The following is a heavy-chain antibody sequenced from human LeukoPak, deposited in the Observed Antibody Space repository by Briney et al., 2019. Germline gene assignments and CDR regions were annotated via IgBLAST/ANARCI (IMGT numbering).Heavy chain of an antibody. D-gene: IGHD4-23*01. CDR2: IDGGGSST. J-gene: IGHJ4*02. CDR1: GFTFSYHW. V-gene: IGHV3-74*01. CDR3: VKVSPYGGNPS. Sequence: GGSLRLSCGASGFTFSYHWMHWVRQVPGKGLVWVSRIDGGGSSTSYADSVKGRFSISRDNAKSTLYLQMSSLRAEDTAVYYCVKVSPYGGNPSWGQGTLVTVSS.